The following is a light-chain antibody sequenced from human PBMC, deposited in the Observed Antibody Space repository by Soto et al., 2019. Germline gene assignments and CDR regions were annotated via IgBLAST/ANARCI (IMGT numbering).Light chain of an antibody. CDR3: QQYYSYST. CDR1: QSSTSW. CDR2: KAS. Sequence: DIQMTQSPSTLSASVGDRVTITCRASQSSTSWLAWYQQKPGKAPKLLIYKASSLESGVPSRFSGSGSGTEFTLTISSLQPDDFATYYCQQYYSYSTFGQGTKVDIK. V-gene: IGKV1-5*03. J-gene: IGKJ1*01.